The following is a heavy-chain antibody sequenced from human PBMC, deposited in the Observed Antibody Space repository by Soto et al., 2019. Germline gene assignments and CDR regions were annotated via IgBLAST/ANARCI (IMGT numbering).Heavy chain of an antibody. Sequence: QVQLQESGSRLVRPSQTLSLTCSVSRGSVSSGGYYWSWIRQAPGKGLEWIGFISPSGSPAYNPSLKSRVSISVDTSNNQISLELSSVTAADTAVYYCTRGVLAWGPGTLVTVSS. CDR3: TRGVLA. V-gene: IGHV4-30-2*01. CDR1: RGSVSSGGYY. J-gene: IGHJ5*02. D-gene: IGHD2-8*01. CDR2: ISPSGSP.